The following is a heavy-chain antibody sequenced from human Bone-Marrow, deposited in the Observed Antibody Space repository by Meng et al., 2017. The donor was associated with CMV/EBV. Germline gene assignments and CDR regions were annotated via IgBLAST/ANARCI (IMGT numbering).Heavy chain of an antibody. CDR1: GYSFTSYW. J-gene: IGHJ3*02. Sequence: GESLKISCKGSGYSFTSYWIGWVRQMPGKGLEWMGIIYPGDSDTRYSPSFQGQVTISADKSISTAYLQWSSLKASDTAMYYCARAPAGIVVVPAAPTRWAFDIWGQGKMVTVSS. CDR3: ARAPAGIVVVPAAPTRWAFDI. D-gene: IGHD2-2*01. CDR2: IYPGDSDT. V-gene: IGHV5-51*01.